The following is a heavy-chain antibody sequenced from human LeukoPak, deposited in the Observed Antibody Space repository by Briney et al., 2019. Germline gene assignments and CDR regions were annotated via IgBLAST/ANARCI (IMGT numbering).Heavy chain of an antibody. CDR2: VYYTGST. J-gene: IGHJ4*02. CDR1: GGSISTYY. D-gene: IGHD2-15*01. CDR3: ARRVASRPVYCFDY. V-gene: IGHV4-59*01. Sequence: SETLSLTCTVSGGSISTYYWIWIRQPPGEGLEWIGYVYYTGSTNYNPSLKSRVTISLDTSKNQFSLKLSSVTAADTAIYYCARRVASRPVYCFDYWGQGKLVTVSS.